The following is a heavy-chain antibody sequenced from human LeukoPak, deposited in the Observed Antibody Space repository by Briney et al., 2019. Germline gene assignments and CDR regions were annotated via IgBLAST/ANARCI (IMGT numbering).Heavy chain of an antibody. V-gene: IGHV3-23*01. Sequence: GGSLRLSCAASGFTFSSYAMSWVRQAPGKGLEWVSAISGSGGSTYYADSVKGRFTISRDNSKNTLYLQMNSLRAEDTAVYYCAKEVVRGVISPRYYYYYGMDVWGQGTTVTVSS. J-gene: IGHJ6*02. CDR2: ISGSGGST. D-gene: IGHD3-10*01. CDR3: AKEVVRGVISPRYYYYYGMDV. CDR1: GFTFSSYA.